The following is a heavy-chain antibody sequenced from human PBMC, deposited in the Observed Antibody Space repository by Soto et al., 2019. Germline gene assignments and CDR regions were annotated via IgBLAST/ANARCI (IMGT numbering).Heavy chain of an antibody. V-gene: IGHV4-38-2*02. D-gene: IGHD2-15*01. J-gene: IGHJ5*02. CDR1: VYSISSGYH. Sequence: SETLSLTCTVSVYSISSGYHWAWIRQPPGKGLEWLGSVHYSGNTYYNPSLKSRLTISVDKSKNQFSLNLSSVTAADTAVYYCARQDRVVAEGRWGDPWGQGTRVTVSS. CDR2: VHYSGNT. CDR3: ARQDRVVAEGRWGDP.